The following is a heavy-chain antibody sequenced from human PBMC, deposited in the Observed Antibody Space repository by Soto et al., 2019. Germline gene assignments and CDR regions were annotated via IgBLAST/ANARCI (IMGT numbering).Heavy chain of an antibody. D-gene: IGHD4-17*01. CDR3: ARETVTNDYYYYGMDV. CDR2: INPNSGGT. J-gene: IGHJ6*02. CDR1: GYTFTGYY. V-gene: IGHV1-2*04. Sequence: QVQLVQSGAEVKKPGASVKVSCKASGYTFTGYYMHWVRQAPGQGLEWMGWINPNSGGTNYAQKFQGWVTMTRDTSISTAYRELGRLRSDDTAVYYCARETVTNDYYYYGMDVWGQGTTVTVSS.